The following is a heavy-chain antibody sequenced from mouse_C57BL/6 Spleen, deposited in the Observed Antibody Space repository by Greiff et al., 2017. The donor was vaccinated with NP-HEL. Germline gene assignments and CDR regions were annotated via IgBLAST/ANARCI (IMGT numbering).Heavy chain of an antibody. CDR2: ISDGGSYT. CDR1: GFTSSSYA. J-gene: IGHJ2*01. Sequence: EVKLMESGGGLVKPGGSLKLSCAASGFTSSSYAMSWVRQTPEKRLEWVATISDGGSYTYYPDNVKGRFTISRDNAKNNLYLQMSHLKSEDTAMYYCARGGYGFDYWGQGTTLTVPS. D-gene: IGHD2-10*02. CDR3: ARGGYGFDY. V-gene: IGHV5-4*03.